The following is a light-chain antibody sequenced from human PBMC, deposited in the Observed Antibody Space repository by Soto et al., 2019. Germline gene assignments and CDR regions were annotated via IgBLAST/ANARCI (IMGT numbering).Light chain of an antibody. J-gene: IGKJ1*01. Sequence: IQMTQSPSSLSASVGDRVTITCRASQNISNYLNWYQQKPGKAPKLLIYAASSLQSGVPSRFSGSGSGTDFTLTVSSLQPEDFATYYCQQSYSTPWTFGQGTKVDIK. CDR3: QQSYSTPWT. CDR1: QNISNY. V-gene: IGKV1-39*01. CDR2: AAS.